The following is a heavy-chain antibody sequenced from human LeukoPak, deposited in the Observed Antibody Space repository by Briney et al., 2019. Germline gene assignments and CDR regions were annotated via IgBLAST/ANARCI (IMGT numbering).Heavy chain of an antibody. J-gene: IGHJ6*03. V-gene: IGHV3-30-3*01. CDR2: ISYDGSNK. D-gene: IGHD3-10*01. CDR3: ARGGSGSYYYYYYYMDV. CDR1: GFTFSSYA. Sequence: GGSLRLSCVVSGFTFSSYAMHWVRQAPGKRLEWVAIISYDGSNKYYADSVKDRFTVSRDNSKNTLYLQMNSLRPEDTAVYYCARGGSGSYYYYYYYMDVWGKGTTVTVSS.